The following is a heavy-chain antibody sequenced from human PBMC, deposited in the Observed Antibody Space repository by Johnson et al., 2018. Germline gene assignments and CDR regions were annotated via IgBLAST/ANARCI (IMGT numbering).Heavy chain of an antibody. CDR2: IRSNAYGGTT. Sequence: VQLVESGGGLVKPGRSLRLSCTASGFTFGIYAMSWFRQAPGKGLEWVGFIRSNAYGGTTEYAASVKGRFTISRDDSKNTAYLQMNSLKTGDKAVDYCMSEGHWGQGTLVTVSS. V-gene: IGHV3-49*05. J-gene: IGHJ1*01. CDR1: GFTFGIYA. CDR3: MSEGH.